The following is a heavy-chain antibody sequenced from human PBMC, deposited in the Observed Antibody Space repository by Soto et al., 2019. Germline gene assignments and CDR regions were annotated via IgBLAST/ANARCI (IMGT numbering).Heavy chain of an antibody. Sequence: QVQLVQSGAEVKKPGSSVKVSCKASGGTFSSYAISWVRQAPGQGLEWMGGIIPIFGTANYAQKFQGRVTITEDESTSTAHLGLRSLRSEDTAVYHCARAETTYPGGYSGMDVWGQGPTVTVSS. D-gene: IGHD2-8*02. J-gene: IGHJ6*02. CDR3: ARAETTYPGGYSGMDV. CDR1: GGTFSSYA. CDR2: IIPIFGTA. V-gene: IGHV1-69*12.